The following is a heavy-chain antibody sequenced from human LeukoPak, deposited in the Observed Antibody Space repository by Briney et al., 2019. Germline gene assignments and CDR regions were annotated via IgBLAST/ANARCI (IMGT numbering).Heavy chain of an antibody. CDR3: CRDGGEGGDSAFDI. CDR1: GFTFSDYI. Sequence: GGSLRLSCAASGFTFSDYIVDWVRQAPGKGLEWVGRIRRGANSYTTEYAASVKGRFTISRDDSRNSLYLHMNSLKTEDTAVYHCCRDGGEGGDSAFDIWGQGTMVTVSS. D-gene: IGHD2-21*01. V-gene: IGHV3-72*01. J-gene: IGHJ3*02. CDR2: IRRGANSYTT.